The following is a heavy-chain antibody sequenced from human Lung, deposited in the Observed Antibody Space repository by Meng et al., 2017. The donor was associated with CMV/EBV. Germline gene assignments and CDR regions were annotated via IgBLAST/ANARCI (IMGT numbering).Heavy chain of an antibody. V-gene: IGHV4-31*03. J-gene: IGHJ5*02. CDR1: GDSISSGAYY. CDR3: ARTALVTAKIDP. D-gene: IGHD2-21*02. CDR2: IFYSEST. Sequence: QVQLQESGPGLVKPSQTLSLTCTVSGDSISSGAYYWGWIRQHPVKGLEWIGYIFYSESTYHNPSLDSRVTMSVDTSKNQFSLRLSSVTAADTAIYYCARTALVTAKIDPWGQGTLVTVSS.